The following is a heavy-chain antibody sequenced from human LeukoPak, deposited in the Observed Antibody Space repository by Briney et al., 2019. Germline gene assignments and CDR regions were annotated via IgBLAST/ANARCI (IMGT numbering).Heavy chain of an antibody. CDR3: ARVRDILTGYYTDYFDY. Sequence: SVKVSCKASGGTFSSYAISWVRQAPGQGLEWMGGIIPIFGTANYAQKFQGRVTITADESTSTAYMELSSLRSEDTAVYYCARVRDILTGYYTDYFDYWGQGTLVTVSS. D-gene: IGHD3-9*01. CDR2: IIPIFGTA. J-gene: IGHJ4*02. CDR1: GGTFSSYA. V-gene: IGHV1-69*13.